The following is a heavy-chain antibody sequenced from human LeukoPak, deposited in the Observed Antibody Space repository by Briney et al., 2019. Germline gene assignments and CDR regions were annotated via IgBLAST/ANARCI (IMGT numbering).Heavy chain of an antibody. D-gene: IGHD6-19*01. J-gene: IGHJ4*02. CDR3: AKDISSSGWYYFDY. Sequence: GGSLRLSXAASGFTFSSYWMSWVRQAPGKGLEWVANIKQDGSEKYYVDSVKGRFTISRDNAKNSLYLQMNSLRAEDMALYYCAKDISSSGWYYFDYWGQGTLVTVSS. CDR2: IKQDGSEK. V-gene: IGHV3-7*03. CDR1: GFTFSSYW.